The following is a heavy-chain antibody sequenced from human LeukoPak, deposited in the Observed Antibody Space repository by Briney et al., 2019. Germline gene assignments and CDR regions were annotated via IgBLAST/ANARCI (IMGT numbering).Heavy chain of an antibody. CDR3: ARGSRQAKGGYFDY. CDR2: IIPIFGTA. CDR1: GGTFSSYA. V-gene: IGHV1-69*05. J-gene: IGHJ4*02. Sequence: SVKVSCKASGGTFSSYAISWARQAPGQGLEWMGGIIPIFGTANYAQKFQGRVTITTDESTSTAYMELSSLRSEDTAVYYCARGSRQAKGGYFDYWGQGTLVTVSS. D-gene: IGHD1-26*01.